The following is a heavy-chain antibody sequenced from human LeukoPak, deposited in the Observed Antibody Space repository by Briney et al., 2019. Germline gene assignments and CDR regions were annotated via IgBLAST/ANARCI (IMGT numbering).Heavy chain of an antibody. D-gene: IGHD2-2*01. V-gene: IGHV3-15*01. J-gene: IGHJ6*02. CDR2: IRDKPDGGTT. CDR1: GFSFRDAY. Sequence: GGSLRLSCTTSGFSFRDAYMSWVRQAPGKGLEWVGLIRDKPDGGTTDYAAPVKGRFTISRDDSKSMLYLQMNSLKTEDTAVYYCTTDNAPGMDVWGQGTTVTVSS. CDR3: TTDNAPGMDV.